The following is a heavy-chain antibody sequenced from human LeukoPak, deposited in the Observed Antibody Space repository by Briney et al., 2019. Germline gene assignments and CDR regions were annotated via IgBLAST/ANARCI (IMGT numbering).Heavy chain of an antibody. CDR3: AILAVDYYYYMDV. D-gene: IGHD6-19*01. Sequence: SETLSLTCTVSGDSITNYYWSWVRQPAGKGLEWIGRIYGSGSTYYNPSLESRVTISVDTSKNQFSLKLSSVTAADTAVYYCAILAVDYYYYMDVWGKGTTVTVSS. CDR2: IYGSGST. V-gene: IGHV4-4*07. CDR1: GDSITNYY. J-gene: IGHJ6*03.